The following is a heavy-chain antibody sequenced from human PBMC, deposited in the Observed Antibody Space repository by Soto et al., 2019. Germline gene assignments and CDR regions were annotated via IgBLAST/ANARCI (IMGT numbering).Heavy chain of an antibody. Sequence: QVQLQESGPGLVKPSGTLSLTCAVSGGSISTSNWWSWVRQPPGKGLQWIGEVYRTGSTTYNPSLECPLTIAVDKSKPPFSLKLTSVTAADTAVYYCARARATIAAAAIFDCGGQGTLVTVSS. V-gene: IGHV4-4*02. J-gene: IGHJ4*02. D-gene: IGHD6-13*01. CDR3: ARARATIAAAAIFDC. CDR2: VYRTGST. CDR1: GGSISTSNW.